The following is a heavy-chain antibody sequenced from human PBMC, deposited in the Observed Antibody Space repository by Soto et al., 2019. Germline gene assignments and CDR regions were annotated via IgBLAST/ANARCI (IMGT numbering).Heavy chain of an antibody. J-gene: IGHJ5*02. D-gene: IGHD5-18*01. V-gene: IGHV3-30-3*01. Sequence: GGSLRLSCAASGFTFSSYAMHWVRQAPGKGLEWVAVISYDGSNKYYADSVKGRFTISRDNSKNTLYLQMNSLRAEDTAVYYCARDTAMVFLWYEPSGWFDPWGQGTLVTVSS. CDR2: ISYDGSNK. CDR1: GFTFSSYA. CDR3: ARDTAMVFLWYEPSGWFDP.